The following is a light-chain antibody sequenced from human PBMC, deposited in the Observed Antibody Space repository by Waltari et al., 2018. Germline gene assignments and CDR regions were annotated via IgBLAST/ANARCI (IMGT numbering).Light chain of an antibody. Sequence: EIVLTQSPATLSLSPGERATLPCRASESVASNLAWYQQRPGQAPRLLIFHASTRATGIPAKFMGSGSGTEFTLTISSLQSEDFAVYYCQQYNNWPPSTFGQGTKVEIK. V-gene: IGKV3-15*01. CDR2: HAS. CDR1: ESVASN. CDR3: QQYNNWPPST. J-gene: IGKJ1*01.